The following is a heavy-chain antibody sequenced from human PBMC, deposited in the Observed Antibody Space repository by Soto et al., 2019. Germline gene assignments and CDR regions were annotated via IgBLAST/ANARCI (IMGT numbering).Heavy chain of an antibody. J-gene: IGHJ4*02. V-gene: IGHV3-15*01. CDR3: TTDHDFWSGSPTFDY. CDR2: IKGKTDGGTT. D-gene: IGHD3-3*01. CDR1: VFTFSNAW. Sequence: GGSLRLSCAASVFTFSNAWMSWVRQAPGKGLEWVGRIKGKTDGGTTAYAAPVKGRFTISRDDSKNTLYLQMNSLKTEDTAVYYCTTDHDFWSGSPTFDYWGQGTLVTVSS.